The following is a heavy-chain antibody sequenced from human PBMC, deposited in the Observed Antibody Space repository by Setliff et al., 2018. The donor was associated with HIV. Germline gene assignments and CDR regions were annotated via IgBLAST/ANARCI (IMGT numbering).Heavy chain of an antibody. CDR3: ATDGSALVR. CDR2: ISSSSGTI. J-gene: IGHJ4*02. CDR1: GFTFSSYS. D-gene: IGHD3-10*01. Sequence: GGSLRLSCAASGFTFSSYSMNWVRQAPGKGLEWVSYISSSSGTIYYAPSMKGRFTISRDNAKNSLDLQMNRLRAEDTAVYYCATDGSALVRWGQGTLVTVSS. V-gene: IGHV3-48*01.